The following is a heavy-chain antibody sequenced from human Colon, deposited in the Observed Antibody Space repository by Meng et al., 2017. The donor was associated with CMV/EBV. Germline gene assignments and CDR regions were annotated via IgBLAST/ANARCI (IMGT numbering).Heavy chain of an antibody. CDR1: GFVFSSFW. J-gene: IGHJ6*02. CDR2: IKQPGREK. Sequence: GESLKISCAASGFVFSSFWMTWVRQAPGKGLEWVATIKQPGREKFYADSVKGRFTISRDHAKNSVFLQMNSLRNEDTGVYYCARDLTTDYNYYYGMDVWGHGTTVTVSS. D-gene: IGHD1-14*01. CDR3: ARDLTTDYNYYYGMDV. V-gene: IGHV3-7*01.